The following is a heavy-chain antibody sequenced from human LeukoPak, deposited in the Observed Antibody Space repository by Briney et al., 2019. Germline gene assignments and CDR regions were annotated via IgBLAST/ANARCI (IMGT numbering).Heavy chain of an antibody. V-gene: IGHV3-30*04. D-gene: IGHD1-7*01. J-gene: IGHJ4*02. CDR1: GFTFSSYG. CDR2: ISYDGSNK. Sequence: GGSLRLSCAASGFTFSSYGMNWVRQAPGKGLEWVAVISYDGSNKYYADSVKGRFTISRDNSKNTLYLQMNSLRAEDTAVYYCAIFSLTGTTNGDVHNDYWGQGTLVTVSS. CDR3: AIFSLTGTTNGDVHNDY.